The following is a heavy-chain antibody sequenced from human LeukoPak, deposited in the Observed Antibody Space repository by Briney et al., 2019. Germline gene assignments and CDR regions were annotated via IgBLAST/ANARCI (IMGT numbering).Heavy chain of an antibody. D-gene: IGHD2-2*01. CDR2: MNPDNGNT. CDR1: GYTFTSCQ. V-gene: IGHV1-8*01. CDR3: ARGHVLVPAATDY. Sequence: ASVTVSCKASGYTFTSCQLNWVRQATGQGLEWMGWMNPDNGNTGFAQNFQGRVTMTRNISISTAYMALSSLRSGDTAVYYCARGHVLVPAATDYWGQGTLVTVSS. J-gene: IGHJ4*02.